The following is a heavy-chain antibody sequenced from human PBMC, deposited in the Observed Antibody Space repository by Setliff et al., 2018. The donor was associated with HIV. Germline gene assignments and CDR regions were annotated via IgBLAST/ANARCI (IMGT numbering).Heavy chain of an antibody. Sequence: SETLSLTCTVSGGSISSGSYYWSWIRQPAGKGLEWIGHIYTSGSTNYNPSLKSRVTISVDTSKNQFSLRLTSVTAADTAVYYCARRPYYFDSWGQGTLVTVSS. CDR1: GGSISSGSYY. V-gene: IGHV4-61*09. J-gene: IGHJ4*02. CDR3: ARRPYYFDS. D-gene: IGHD6-6*01. CDR2: IYTSGST.